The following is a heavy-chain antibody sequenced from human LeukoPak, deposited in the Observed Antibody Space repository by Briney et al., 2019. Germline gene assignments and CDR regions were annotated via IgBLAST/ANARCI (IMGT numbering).Heavy chain of an antibody. CDR2: IYHSGST. D-gene: IGHD3-10*01. Sequence: SSETLSLTCAVSGGSISSGGYSWSWIRQLPGKGLEWIGYIYHSGSTYYNPSLKSRVTISVDRSKNQFSLKLSSVTAADTAVYYCARGITMVRGLKPYFDYWGQGTLVTVSS. V-gene: IGHV4-30-2*01. J-gene: IGHJ4*02. CDR1: GGSISSGGYS. CDR3: ARGITMVRGLKPYFDY.